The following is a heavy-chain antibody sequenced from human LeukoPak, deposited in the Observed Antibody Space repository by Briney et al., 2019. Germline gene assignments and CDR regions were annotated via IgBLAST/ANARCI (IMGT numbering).Heavy chain of an antibody. D-gene: IGHD2-2*02. CDR1: GFTFSSYW. V-gene: IGHV3-74*01. CDR2: INSDGSST. CDR3: ARAVVPAAIGWFDP. Sequence: PGGSLRLSCAASGFTFSSYWMHWVRQAPGKGLVWVSRINSDGSSTSYADSVRGRFTISRDNARNSLYLQMNSLRVEDTAVYYCARAVVPAAIGWFDPWGQGTLVTVSS. J-gene: IGHJ5*02.